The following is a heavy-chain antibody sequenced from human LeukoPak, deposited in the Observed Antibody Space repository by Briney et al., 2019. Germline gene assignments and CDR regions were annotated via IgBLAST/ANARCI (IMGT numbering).Heavy chain of an antibody. Sequence: SETLSLTCTVSGGSISSSSYYWGWIRQPPGKGLEWIGYIYYSGSTYYNPSLKSRVTISVDTSKNQFSLKLSSVTAADTAVYYCAREDDSSGPAFDIWGQGTMVTVSS. CDR1: GGSISSSSYY. CDR3: AREDDSSGPAFDI. CDR2: IYYSGST. D-gene: IGHD3-22*01. V-gene: IGHV4-31*03. J-gene: IGHJ3*02.